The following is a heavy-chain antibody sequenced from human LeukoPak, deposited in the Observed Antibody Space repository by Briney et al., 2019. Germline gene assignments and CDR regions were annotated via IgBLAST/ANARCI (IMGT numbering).Heavy chain of an antibody. D-gene: IGHD5-18*01. J-gene: IGHJ4*02. Sequence: GGSLSLFCALSGFRVMNYGMHGVRQAPGKGVVGVGVMGYDESNKHNAGSANAAFTISRDNAKNTMFLEMNSLRAEDTAVYYCAREQSGDKAMDFEYWGQGTLVTVPS. CDR2: MGYDESNK. CDR3: AREQSGDKAMDFEY. V-gene: IGHV3-33*02. CDR1: GFRVMNYG.